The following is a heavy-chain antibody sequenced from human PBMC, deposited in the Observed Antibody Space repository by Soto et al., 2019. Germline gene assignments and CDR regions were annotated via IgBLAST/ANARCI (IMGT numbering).Heavy chain of an antibody. CDR3: TTVTTVDYYFDY. V-gene: IGHV3-72*01. J-gene: IGHJ4*02. Sequence: EVQLVESGGGLVQPGGSLRLSCAASGLTFSDRYMDWVRQAPGKGLEWVGRIRKKTNSYTTEYAASVTGRFIISRDDSMNSLYLQTSSLKTDDPAVYYCTTVTTVDYYFDYWGQGTLVTVSS. D-gene: IGHD4-17*01. CDR1: GLTFSDRY. CDR2: IRKKTNSYTT.